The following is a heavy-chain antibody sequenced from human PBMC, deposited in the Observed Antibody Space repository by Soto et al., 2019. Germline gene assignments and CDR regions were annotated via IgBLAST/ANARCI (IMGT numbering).Heavy chain of an antibody. CDR1: GFSLDNTKMG. Sequence: QVSLKESGPVLVKPTETLTLTCTVSGFSLDNTKMGVGWIRQPPGKALEWLAHIFSNDEKRHSSSLKNSLTISKDTSKSQVVRTMTNLDPGDTATYYCVRTPFSSSWEPFDFWGQGTLVTVSS. J-gene: IGHJ4*02. D-gene: IGHD6-13*01. V-gene: IGHV2-26*01. CDR2: IFSNDEK. CDR3: VRTPFSSSWEPFDF.